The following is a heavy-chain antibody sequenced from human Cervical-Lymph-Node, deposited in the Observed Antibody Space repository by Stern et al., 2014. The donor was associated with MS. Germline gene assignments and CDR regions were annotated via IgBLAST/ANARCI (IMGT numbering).Heavy chain of an antibody. CDR2: ISYDGSNE. D-gene: IGHD4-11*01. CDR3: AKDHYSNYGYFDY. V-gene: IGHV3-30*18. CDR1: GFRVSNYG. J-gene: IGHJ4*03. Sequence: VQLVESGGGVVQPGRALRLSCVASSASGFRVSNYGMHWVRQAPGKGLEWVAFISYDGSNEYYADSVKGRFTTSRDNFKNTLYLQMNSLRAEDTAVYYCAKDHYSNYGYFDYWGQGTLVTVSS.